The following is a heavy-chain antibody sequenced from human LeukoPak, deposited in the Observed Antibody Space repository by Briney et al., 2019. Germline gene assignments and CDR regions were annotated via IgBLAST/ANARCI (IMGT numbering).Heavy chain of an antibody. V-gene: IGHV4-59*12. Sequence: PSETLSLTCSVSGDSITSYYWSWIRQPPGRGLEWIGYVFHSGFTNYNPSLNSRVTLSLDTSKYQFSLKLKSVTAADTALYFCATRADWFDPWGQGTLVTVSS. CDR1: GDSITSYY. CDR3: ATRADWFDP. J-gene: IGHJ5*02. CDR2: VFHSGFT.